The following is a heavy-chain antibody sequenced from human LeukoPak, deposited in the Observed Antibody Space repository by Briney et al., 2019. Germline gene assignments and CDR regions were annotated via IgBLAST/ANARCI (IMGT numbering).Heavy chain of an antibody. CDR2: IYYSGST. CDR3: ARLRFLEWLSLDY. D-gene: IGHD3-3*01. Sequence: IPSETLSLTCTVSGGSISSYYWSWIRQPPGKGLEWIGYIYYSGSTYYNPSLKSRVTISVDTSKNQFSLKLSSVTAADTAVYYCARLRFLEWLSLDYWGQGTLVTVSS. J-gene: IGHJ4*02. CDR1: GGSISSYY. V-gene: IGHV4-30-4*08.